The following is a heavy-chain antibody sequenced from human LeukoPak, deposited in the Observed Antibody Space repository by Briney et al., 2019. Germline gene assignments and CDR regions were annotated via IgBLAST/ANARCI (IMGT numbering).Heavy chain of an antibody. V-gene: IGHV4-4*07. CDR3: ARALVGPVLTGYYRLYYFDY. Sequence: PSETLSLTCTVSGGSISSYYWSWIRQPAGKGLEWIGRIYTSGSTYYNPSLKSRVTISVDTSKNQFSLKLSSVTAADTAVYYCARALVGPVLTGYYRLYYFDYWGQGTLVTVSS. CDR1: GGSISSYY. CDR2: IYTSGST. J-gene: IGHJ4*02. D-gene: IGHD3-9*01.